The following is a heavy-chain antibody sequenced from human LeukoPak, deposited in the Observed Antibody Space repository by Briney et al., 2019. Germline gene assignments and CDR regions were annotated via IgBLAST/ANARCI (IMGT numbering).Heavy chain of an antibody. Sequence: ASVKVSCKASGYTPTSYGISLVRQAPGQGLEWMGWISAYNGNTNYAQKLQGRVTMTTDTSTSTAYMELRSLRSDDTAVYYCARDPTPYSSSWSNYFDYWGQGTLVTVSS. V-gene: IGHV1-18*01. J-gene: IGHJ4*02. D-gene: IGHD6-13*01. CDR3: ARDPTPYSSSWSNYFDY. CDR2: ISAYNGNT. CDR1: GYTPTSYG.